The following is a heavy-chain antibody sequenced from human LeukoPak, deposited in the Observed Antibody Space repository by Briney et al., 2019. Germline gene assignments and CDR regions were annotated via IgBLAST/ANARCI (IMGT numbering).Heavy chain of an antibody. CDR3: ARNSWMDYYGSSGFYYGMDV. J-gene: IGHJ6*02. CDR2: IYPGDSDT. CDR1: GYSFTSYW. Sequence: GESLKISCKGSGYSFTSYWIGWVRQMPGKGPEWMGIIYPGDSDTRYSPSFQGQVTISADKSISTAYLQWSSLKASDTAMYYCARNSWMDYYGSSGFYYGMDVWGQGTTVTVSS. V-gene: IGHV5-51*01. D-gene: IGHD3-22*01.